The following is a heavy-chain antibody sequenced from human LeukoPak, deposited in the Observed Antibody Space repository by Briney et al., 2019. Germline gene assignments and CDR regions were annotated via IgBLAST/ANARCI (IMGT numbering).Heavy chain of an antibody. J-gene: IGHJ4*02. V-gene: IGHV3-30*03. CDR2: ISYDGSNK. CDR1: GFTFSSYG. CDR3: ARDGYSSSWFGY. D-gene: IGHD6-13*01. Sequence: GGSLRLSCAASGFTFSSYGMHWVRQAPGRGLEWVAVISYDGSNKNYADSVKGRFTISRDNSKNTLYLQMNSLRAEDTAVYYCARDGYSSSWFGYWGQGTLVTVSS.